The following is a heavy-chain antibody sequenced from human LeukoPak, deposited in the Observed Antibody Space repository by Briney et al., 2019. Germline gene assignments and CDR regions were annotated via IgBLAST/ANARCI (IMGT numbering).Heavy chain of an antibody. Sequence: PSETLSLTCTVSGGSISSCYWSWIRQPPGKGLEWIGYIYYSGSTNYNPSLKSRVTISVDTSKNQFSLKLSSVTAADTAVYYCARGGSLDFWSGYYSPFDYWGQGTLVTVSS. D-gene: IGHD3-3*01. CDR1: GGSISSCY. CDR2: IYYSGST. CDR3: ARGGSLDFWSGYYSPFDY. J-gene: IGHJ4*02. V-gene: IGHV4-59*01.